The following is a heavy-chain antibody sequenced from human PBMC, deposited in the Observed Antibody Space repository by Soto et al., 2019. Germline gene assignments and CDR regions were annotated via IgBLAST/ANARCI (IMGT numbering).Heavy chain of an antibody. Sequence: GSLRLSCAASGFTLSSYWMHWVRQAPGKGLVWVSRINNDGRSASYADSVKGRFTISRDNTKNTLYLQMNSLRAEDTAVYYCARDGMTLFDYWGQGTLVTVSS. D-gene: IGHD1-20*01. CDR1: GFTLSSYW. J-gene: IGHJ4*02. CDR2: INNDGRSA. CDR3: ARDGMTLFDY. V-gene: IGHV3-74*01.